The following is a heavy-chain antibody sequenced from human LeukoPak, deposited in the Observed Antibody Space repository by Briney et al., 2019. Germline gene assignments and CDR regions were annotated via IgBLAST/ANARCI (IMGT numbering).Heavy chain of an antibody. J-gene: IGHJ6*03. Sequence: NSHWSSTSYADSLNRRFTISRDHAQNTLYLQMNSLRAEDTAVYYCARGSHYYGSATPHMHLWGKGTTVPVSS. CDR3: ARGSHYYGSATPHMHL. D-gene: IGHD3-10*01. V-gene: IGHV3-74*01. CDR2: NSHWSST.